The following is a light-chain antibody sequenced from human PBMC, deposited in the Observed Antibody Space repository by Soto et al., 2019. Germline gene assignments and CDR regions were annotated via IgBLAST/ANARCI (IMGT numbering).Light chain of an antibody. CDR2: DAS. V-gene: IGKV1-5*01. CDR3: QQYSTYPLT. Sequence: DIQMTQSPSTLSASIGDRVTITCRASQSITTFLAWYLQKPGKAPQILIYDASKLEPGVPSRLRGGGSGTEFTLTISSLQPDDFATYYCQQYSTYPLTFGGGTKVDIK. CDR1: QSITTF. J-gene: IGKJ4*01.